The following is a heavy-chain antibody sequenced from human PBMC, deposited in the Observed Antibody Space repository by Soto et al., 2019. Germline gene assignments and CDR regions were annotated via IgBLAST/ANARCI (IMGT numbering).Heavy chain of an antibody. D-gene: IGHD3-22*01. CDR3: ARELDYDSSGYYPSIGPGWDY. CDR2: IIPIFGTA. CDR1: GGTFSSYA. J-gene: IGHJ4*02. V-gene: IGHV1-69*13. Sequence: ASVKVSCKASGGTFSSYAISWVRQAPGQGLEWMGGIIPIFGTANYAQKFQGRVTITADESTSTAYMELSSLRSEDTAVYYCARELDYDSSGYYPSIGPGWDYWSQGTLVTVSS.